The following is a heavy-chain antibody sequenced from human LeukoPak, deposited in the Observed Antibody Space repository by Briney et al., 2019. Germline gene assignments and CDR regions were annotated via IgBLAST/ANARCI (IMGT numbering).Heavy chain of an antibody. CDR1: GGSISSYY. CDR2: IYYSGST. Sequence: ASETLSLTCTVSGGSISSYYWSWIRQPPGKGLEWIGYIYYSGSTHYNPSLKSRVTISVDTSKNQFSLKLSSVTAADTAVYYCARDRYRFDYWGLGILVTVS. D-gene: IGHD1-1*01. V-gene: IGHV4-59*01. J-gene: IGHJ4*02. CDR3: ARDRYRFDY.